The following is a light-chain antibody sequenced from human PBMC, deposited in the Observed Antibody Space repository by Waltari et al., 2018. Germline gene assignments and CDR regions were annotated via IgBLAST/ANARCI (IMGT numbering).Light chain of an antibody. CDR1: SSDVGGYTY. V-gene: IGLV2-14*01. Sequence: QSALTQPASVSGSPGQSITISCTGTSSDVGGYTYVSWYQTHPGKAPKLMIFDVSKRPSGVSNRVAGSKSGSTASLTSSGLQAEDEADFYCNSYTSSSTWVFGGGTKLTVL. CDR3: NSYTSSSTWV. J-gene: IGLJ3*02. CDR2: DVS.